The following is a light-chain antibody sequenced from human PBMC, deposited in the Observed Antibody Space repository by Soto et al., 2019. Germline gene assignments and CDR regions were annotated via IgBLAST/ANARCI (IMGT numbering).Light chain of an antibody. CDR3: QQYNSYPWT. Sequence: DIQMTQSPSTLSASVGDRVTITCRASQSISSWLAWYQQIPGKAPKLLIYKASSLESGVPSRFSGSGSGTEFTLTISSLQPDDCASYYCQQYNSYPWTFGQGTKVEIE. J-gene: IGKJ1*01. V-gene: IGKV1-5*03. CDR1: QSISSW. CDR2: KAS.